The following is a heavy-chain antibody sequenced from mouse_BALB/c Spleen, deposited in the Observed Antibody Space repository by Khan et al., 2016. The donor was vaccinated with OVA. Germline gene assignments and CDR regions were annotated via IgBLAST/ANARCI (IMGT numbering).Heavy chain of an antibody. CDR1: GFTFSSYS. J-gene: IGHJ3*01. V-gene: IGHV5-6*01. D-gene: IGHD4-1*01. CDR3: ASHLTGSFAF. CDR2: MSSGGDYT. Sequence: EVELVESGGDLVKPGGSLKLSCAASGFTFSSYSLSWVRQIPDKRLEWVAIMSSGGDYTYYPDGVKGRFTISRDNAKNTLYLQMSSLKSEDTAMYYCASHLTGSFAFWGQGTLVTVSA.